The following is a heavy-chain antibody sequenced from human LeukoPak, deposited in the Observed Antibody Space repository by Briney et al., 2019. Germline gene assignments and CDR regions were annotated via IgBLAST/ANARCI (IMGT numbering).Heavy chain of an antibody. CDR2: IDYSGDSP. V-gene: IGHV3-23*01. J-gene: IGHJ4*02. Sequence: GGSLRLSCTGSGFTLSSYEMTWIRQAPGKGLEWVSSIDYSGDSPYYADSVKGRFTMSRDNSKNIVYLQMNSLRAEDTAVYYCAREGPVAGVDYWGQGTLVTVSS. D-gene: IGHD6-19*01. CDR3: AREGPVAGVDY. CDR1: GFTLSSYE.